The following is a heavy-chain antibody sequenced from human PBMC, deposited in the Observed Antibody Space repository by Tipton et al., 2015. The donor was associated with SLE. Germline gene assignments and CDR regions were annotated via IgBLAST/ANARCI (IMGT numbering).Heavy chain of an antibody. D-gene: IGHD3-10*01. CDR1: GGSISSYY. J-gene: IGHJ4*02. V-gene: IGHV4-59*01. Sequence: TLSLTCTVSGGSISSYYWSWIRQPPGKGLEWIGEINHSGRTNYNPSLKSRVTISVDTSKNQFSLKLSSVTAADTAGYYCGRGGGAYFDYWGQGTLVTVSS. CDR2: INHSGRT. CDR3: GRGGGAYFDY.